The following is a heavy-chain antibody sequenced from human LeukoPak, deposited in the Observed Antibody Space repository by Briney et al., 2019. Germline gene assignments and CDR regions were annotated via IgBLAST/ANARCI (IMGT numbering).Heavy chain of an antibody. V-gene: IGHV5-51*01. D-gene: IGHD3-22*01. J-gene: IGHJ4*02. CDR2: IYPGDSDT. Sequence: GESLKISCKASGYSFTSYWIGWVRQMPGKGLEWMGIIYPGDSDTRYSPSFRGQVTISADKSISTAYLQWSSLKASDTAMYYCARRSYYDSGGYYYDFWGQGTLVTVSS. CDR1: GYSFTSYW. CDR3: ARRSYYDSGGYYYDF.